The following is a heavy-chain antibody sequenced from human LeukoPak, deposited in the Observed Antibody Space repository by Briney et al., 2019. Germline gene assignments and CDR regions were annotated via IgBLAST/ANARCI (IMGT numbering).Heavy chain of an antibody. Sequence: GGSLRLSCAVSRFTFRTYSMNWVRQAPGRGLEWVSSISSTSRYIYYADSVKGRFTISRDDAKNSLYLQMNSLRAEDTAVYYCARAFDTSWDYYYMDVWGKGTTVTVSS. D-gene: IGHD2-2*01. J-gene: IGHJ6*03. V-gene: IGHV3-21*01. CDR2: ISSTSRYI. CDR1: RFTFRTYS. CDR3: ARAFDTSWDYYYMDV.